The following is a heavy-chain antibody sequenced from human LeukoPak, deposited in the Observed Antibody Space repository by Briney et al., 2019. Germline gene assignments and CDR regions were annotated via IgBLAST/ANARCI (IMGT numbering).Heavy chain of an antibody. CDR3: ATAHITIFGVVGGYYFDY. CDR1: GYTLTELS. CDR2: FDPEDGET. V-gene: IGHV1-24*01. Sequence: ASVKVSCKVSGYTLTELSMHWVRQAPGKGLERMGGFDPEDGETIYAQKFQGRVTMTEDTSTDTAYMELSSLRSEDTAVYYCATAHITIFGVVGGYYFDYWGQGTLVTVSS. D-gene: IGHD3-3*01. J-gene: IGHJ4*02.